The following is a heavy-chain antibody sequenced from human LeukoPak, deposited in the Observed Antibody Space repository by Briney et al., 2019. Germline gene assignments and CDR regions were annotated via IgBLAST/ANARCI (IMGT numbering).Heavy chain of an antibody. CDR2: IYTSGST. J-gene: IGHJ4*02. CDR3: AADPYYDILTGYRDY. CDR1: GGSISSYY. V-gene: IGHV4-4*07. D-gene: IGHD3-9*01. Sequence: SETLSLTRTVSGGSISSYYWSWIRQPAGKGLEWIGRIYTSGSTNYNPSLKSRVTISVDTSKNQFSLKLSSVTAADTAVYYCAADPYYDILTGYRDYWGQGTLVTVSS.